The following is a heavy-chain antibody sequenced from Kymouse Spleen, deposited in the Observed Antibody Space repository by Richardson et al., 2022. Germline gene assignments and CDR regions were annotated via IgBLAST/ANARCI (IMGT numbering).Heavy chain of an antibody. CDR3: AKEYCTNGVCLYYYYYYGMDV. D-gene: IGHD2-8*01. J-gene: IGHJ6*02. Sequence: QVQLVESGGGVVQPGRSLRLSCAASGFTFSSYGMHWVRQAPGKGLEWVAVISYDGSNKYYADSVKGRFTISRDNSKNTLYLQMNSLRAEDTAVYYCAKEYCTNGVCLYYYYYYGMDVWGQGTTVTVSS. CDR1: GFTFSSYG. CDR2: ISYDGSNK. V-gene: IGHV3-30*18.